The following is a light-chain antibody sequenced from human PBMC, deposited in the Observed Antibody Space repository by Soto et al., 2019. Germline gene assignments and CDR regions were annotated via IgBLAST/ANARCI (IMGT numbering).Light chain of an antibody. CDR3: QQYENSVMYT. CDR2: DVS. J-gene: IGKJ2*01. V-gene: IGKV3-20*01. CDR1: QSVRSSF. Sequence: EIVLTQSPGTLSLSPGERATLSCRASQSVRSSFFAWYQQKPGQAPRLLIYDVSVRATGIPDRFSGSGSGKDFTLTINRLEPEDFAVYYCQQYENSVMYTFGQGTKLDIK.